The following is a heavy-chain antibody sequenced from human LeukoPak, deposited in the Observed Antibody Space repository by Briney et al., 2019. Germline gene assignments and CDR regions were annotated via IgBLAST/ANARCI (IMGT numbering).Heavy chain of an antibody. J-gene: IGHJ5*02. CDR2: IRNDGSQK. V-gene: IGHV3-30*02. Sequence: GGSLRLSCAASGFAFNKYGMHWARQAPGKGPEGVGFIRNDGSQKYYADLVKGRFIISRDNSKNMLFLEMNSLRAEDTAVYYCARDNSVRDEAWWFNPWGQGTLVTVSS. D-gene: IGHD5-24*01. CDR3: ARDNSVRDEAWWFNP. CDR1: GFAFNKYG.